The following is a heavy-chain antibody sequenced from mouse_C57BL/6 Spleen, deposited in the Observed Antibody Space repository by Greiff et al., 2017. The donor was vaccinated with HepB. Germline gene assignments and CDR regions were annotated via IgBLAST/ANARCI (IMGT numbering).Heavy chain of an antibody. Sequence: EVKLQESGGGLVQPGGSMKLSCVASGFTFSNYWMNWVRQSPEKGLEWVAQIRLKSDNYATHYAESVKGRFTISRDDSKSSVYLQMNNLRAEDTGIYYCTVWLRPYYFDYWGQGTTLTVSS. CDR3: TVWLRPYYFDY. CDR1: GFTFSNYW. D-gene: IGHD2-2*01. V-gene: IGHV6-3*01. CDR2: IRLKSDNYAT. J-gene: IGHJ2*01.